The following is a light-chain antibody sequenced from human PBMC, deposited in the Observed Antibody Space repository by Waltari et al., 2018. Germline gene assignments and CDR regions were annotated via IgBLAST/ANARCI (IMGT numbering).Light chain of an antibody. CDR1: QSLVHSDGNTY. V-gene: IGKV2-30*02. J-gene: IGKJ1*01. Sequence: DVVMTQSPLSLPVTLGQPATISCRSSQSLVHSDGNTYLNWFHQRPGQSPRRLIYKVSNRGAGGPDRCSGRGSGTDFTLKISRVEAEDVGVYYCMQGTHWPWTFGQGNKVAIK. CDR2: KVS. CDR3: MQGTHWPWT.